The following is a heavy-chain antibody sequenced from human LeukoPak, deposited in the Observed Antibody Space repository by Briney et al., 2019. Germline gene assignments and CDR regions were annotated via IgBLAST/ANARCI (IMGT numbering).Heavy chain of an antibody. Sequence: GGSLRLSCAASGFTFSSYGMHWVRQAPGKGLEWVAFIRYDGSNKYYADSVKGRFTISRDNSKNTLYLQMNSLRAEDTAVYYCAKETDYDFWSGYSDYWGQGTLVTVSS. J-gene: IGHJ4*02. CDR2: IRYDGSNK. CDR3: AKETDYDFWSGYSDY. CDR1: GFTFSSYG. D-gene: IGHD3-3*01. V-gene: IGHV3-30*02.